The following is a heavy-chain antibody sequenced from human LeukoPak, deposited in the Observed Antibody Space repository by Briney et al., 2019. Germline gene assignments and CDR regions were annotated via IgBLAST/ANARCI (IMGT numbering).Heavy chain of an antibody. Sequence: GSLRLSCAASGFTFSSYAMHWVRQAPGKGLEWVAVISYDGSNKYYADSVKGRFTISRDNSKNTLYLQMNSLRAEDTAVYYCGEEEGKRHGFVDYLGPGT. J-gene: IGHJ4*01. CDR3: GEEEGKRHGFVDY. D-gene: IGHD3-3*01. CDR1: GFTFSSYA. CDR2: ISYDGSNK. V-gene: IGHV3-30-3*01.